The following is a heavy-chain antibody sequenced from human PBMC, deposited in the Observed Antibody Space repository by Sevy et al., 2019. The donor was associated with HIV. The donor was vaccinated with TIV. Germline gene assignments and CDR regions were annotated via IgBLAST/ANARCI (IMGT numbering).Heavy chain of an antibody. J-gene: IGHJ4*02. CDR1: GYSFSSHW. CDR2: VLPKDSST. V-gene: IGHV5-51*01. Sequence: GESLKISCKGSGYSFSSHWIGWVRHMPGKGLEWMGIVLPKDSSTRYSTSFEGQVTFSADKSTSTAYLQWSSLKASDAAIYYCATSRSGYFDSSGYYLYWGQGTLVTVSS. CDR3: ATSRSGYFDSSGYYLY. D-gene: IGHD3-22*01.